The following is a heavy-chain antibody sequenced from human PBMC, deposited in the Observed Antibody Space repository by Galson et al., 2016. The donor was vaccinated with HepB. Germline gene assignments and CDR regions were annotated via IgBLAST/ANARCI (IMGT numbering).Heavy chain of an antibody. V-gene: IGHV3-23*01. J-gene: IGHJ6*02. CDR1: GFTFTNYA. CDR3: ARGSTGVYYYYGMDV. D-gene: IGHD2-2*01. Sequence: SLRLSCAASGFTFTNYAMNWVRQAPGKGLEWVSGISVNGGDTNYADSVKGRFTISRDNSKNTLYLQMNGLRAEDTAVYCCARGSTGVYYYYGMDVWGQGTTATVSS. CDR2: ISVNGGDT.